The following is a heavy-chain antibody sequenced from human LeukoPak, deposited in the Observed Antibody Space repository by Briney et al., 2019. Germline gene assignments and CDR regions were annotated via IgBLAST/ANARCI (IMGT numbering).Heavy chain of an antibody. CDR2: INTNTGNP. Sequence: ASVKVSCKASGYTFTTYGINWVRQAPGQGLEWMGWINTNTGNPTYAQGFTGRFVFSLDTSVSTAYLQISSLKAEDTAVYYCARRGSSVRGHWFDPWGQGTLVTVSS. CDR1: GYTFTTYG. CDR3: ARRGSSVRGHWFDP. V-gene: IGHV7-4-1*02. D-gene: IGHD6-6*01. J-gene: IGHJ5*02.